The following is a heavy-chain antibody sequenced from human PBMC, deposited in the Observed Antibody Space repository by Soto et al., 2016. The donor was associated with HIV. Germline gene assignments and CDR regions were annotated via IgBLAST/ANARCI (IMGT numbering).Heavy chain of an antibody. CDR3: AREPYPAGHSPGIDY. V-gene: IGHV4-31*03. D-gene: IGHD3-10*01. J-gene: IGHJ4*02. Sequence: QLQESGPGLVKPSQSLSLTCNVSGDSISLGGYFWSWIRQFPGKGLQWIGYSTHSGTTYYNPSLKSRVSISVDTSKNQFSLIMRSLTAADTAIYYCAREPYPAGHSPGIDYWGQGRPGHRLL. CDR1: GDSISLGGYF. CDR2: STHSGTT.